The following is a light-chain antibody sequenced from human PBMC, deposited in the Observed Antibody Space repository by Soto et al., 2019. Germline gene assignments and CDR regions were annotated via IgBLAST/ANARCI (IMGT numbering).Light chain of an antibody. J-gene: IGKJ4*01. CDR3: QQYDNIPLT. V-gene: IGKV1-33*01. CDR2: DAS. CDR1: QDISDY. Sequence: DFQMTQSPSSLSASVGDRVTITCQASQDISDYLNWYQQKPGAAPKLLIYDASNLQAGVPSRFSGSGSRTEFTFTISSLQPEDVATYYCQQYDNIPLTFGGGTKVDIK.